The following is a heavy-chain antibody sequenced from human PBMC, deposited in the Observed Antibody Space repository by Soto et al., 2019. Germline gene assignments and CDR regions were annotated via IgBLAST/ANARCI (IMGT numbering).Heavy chain of an antibody. CDR2: IHPSDGDT. D-gene: IGHD6-25*01. Sequence: QVQLVQSGTEVKKPGASVKVSCKTSGYTFTSHYMHWVRQAPGQGLEWMGLIHPSDGDTAYAQRFRGRVTMTRDASTSTVYMELNYLTSEDTAVFYCAREAGSFDFWGQGTLITVPS. CDR1: GYTFTSHY. J-gene: IGHJ4*02. CDR3: AREAGSFDF. V-gene: IGHV1-46*01.